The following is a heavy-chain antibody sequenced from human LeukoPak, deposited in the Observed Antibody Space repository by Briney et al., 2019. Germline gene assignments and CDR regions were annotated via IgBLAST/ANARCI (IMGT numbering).Heavy chain of an antibody. CDR3: ARASDDFWSGYYLGTAPVFDY. CDR2: IYTSGST. J-gene: IGHJ4*02. Sequence: SETLSLTCTVSGGSISSYYWSWIRQPAGKGLEWIGRIYTSGSTNYNPSLKSRVTMSVDTSKNQFSLKLSSVTAADTAVYYCARASDDFWSGYYLGTAPVFDYWGQGTLVTVSS. D-gene: IGHD3-3*01. V-gene: IGHV4-4*07. CDR1: GGSISSYY.